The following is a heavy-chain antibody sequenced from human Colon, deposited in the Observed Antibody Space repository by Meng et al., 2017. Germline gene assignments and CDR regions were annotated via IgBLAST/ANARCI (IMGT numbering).Heavy chain of an antibody. CDR1: GFTFSSYA. D-gene: IGHD6-19*01. Sequence: GESLKISCAASGFTFSSYAMHWVRQAPGKGLEWVAVISYDGSNKYYADSVKGRFTISRDNSKNTLYLQMNSLRAEDTAVYYCARDQIAVAGRAPYFDYWGQGNLVNVAS. J-gene: IGHJ4*02. CDR3: ARDQIAVAGRAPYFDY. CDR2: ISYDGSNK. V-gene: IGHV3-30*01.